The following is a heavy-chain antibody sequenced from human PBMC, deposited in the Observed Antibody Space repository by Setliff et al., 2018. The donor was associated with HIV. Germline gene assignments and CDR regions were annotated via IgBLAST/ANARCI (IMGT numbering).Heavy chain of an antibody. CDR3: ARHSPVTTEDYMDV. J-gene: IGHJ6*03. CDR1: GDSVTTPYY. Sequence: SETLSLTCALSGDSVTTPYYWGWIRQPPGKGLEWVGSIYHSGATYFTPSLKSRVTLSVDTSKNQFFLRLTSVSAADTGLYFCARHSPVTTEDYMDVWGKGTTVTVSS. D-gene: IGHD4-17*01. V-gene: IGHV4-38-2*01. CDR2: IYHSGAT.